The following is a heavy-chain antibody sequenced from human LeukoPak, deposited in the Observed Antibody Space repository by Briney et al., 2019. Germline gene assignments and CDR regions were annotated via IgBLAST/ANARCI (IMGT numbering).Heavy chain of an antibody. CDR1: GFTFSSYA. V-gene: IGHV3-23*01. J-gene: IGHJ4*02. Sequence: GGSLRLSCAASGFTFSSYAMSWVRQAPGKGLEWVSTIRGSGGGTYYADSVKGRFTISRDNSKHTLYLQMNSLRDEDTALYYCAKAGIGVVGYFDYWGQGTLVTVSS. CDR3: AKAGIGVVGYFDY. D-gene: IGHD6-19*01. CDR2: IRGSGGGT.